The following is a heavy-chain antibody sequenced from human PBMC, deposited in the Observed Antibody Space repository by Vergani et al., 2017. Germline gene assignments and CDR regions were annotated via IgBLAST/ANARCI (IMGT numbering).Heavy chain of an antibody. CDR3: AKDQGSSGSYVDAFDI. J-gene: IGHJ3*02. CDR1: GFTFSSYG. Sequence: QVQLVESGGGVVQPGRSLRLSCAASGFTFSSYGMHWVRPAPGKGLEWVAFISYDGSNKYYADSVKGRFTLSRDNSKNTLYLQMNSLRAEDTAGYYCAKDQGSSGSYVDAFDIWGQGRTVTVSS. D-gene: IGHD1-26*01. CDR2: ISYDGSNK. V-gene: IGHV3-30*18.